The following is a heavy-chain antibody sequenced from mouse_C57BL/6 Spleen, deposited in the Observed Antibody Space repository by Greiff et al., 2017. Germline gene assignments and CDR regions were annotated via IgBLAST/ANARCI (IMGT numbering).Heavy chain of an antibody. CDR2: IYPRSGNT. V-gene: IGHV1-81*01. CDR3: ARLGGAQGYFDY. Sequence: VKLMESGAELARPGASVKLSCKASGYTFTSYGISWVKQRTGQGLEWIGEIYPRSGNTYYNEKFKGKATLTADKSSSTAYMELRSLTSEDSAVYFCARLGGAQGYFDYWGQGTTLTVSS. CDR1: GYTFTSYG. J-gene: IGHJ2*01. D-gene: IGHD3-2*02.